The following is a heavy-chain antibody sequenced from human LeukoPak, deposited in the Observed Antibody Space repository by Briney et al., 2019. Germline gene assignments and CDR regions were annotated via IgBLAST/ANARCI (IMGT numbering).Heavy chain of an antibody. CDR3: ASEAWVVAANWENSYFDY. Sequence: SETLSLTCTVSGGSISSYYWSWIRQPPGKGLEWIGYIYYSGSTNYNPSLKSRVTISVDTSKNQFSLKLSSVTAADTAVYYCASEAWVVAANWENSYFDYWGQGTLVTVSS. D-gene: IGHD2-15*01. CDR1: GGSISSYY. V-gene: IGHV4-59*01. J-gene: IGHJ4*02. CDR2: IYYSGST.